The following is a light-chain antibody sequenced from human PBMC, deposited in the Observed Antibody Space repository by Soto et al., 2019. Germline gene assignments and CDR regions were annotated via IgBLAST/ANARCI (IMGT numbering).Light chain of an antibody. V-gene: IGKV2D-29*01. Sequence: EIVLTQPPLSLSVTPGQPASISCKSSQSLLHSAGNTYLYWYLQRPGLPPHLLIYQVSKRFSGVPDRFSGSGSGTDFTLSISRVESEDVGVYYCMQGTQLPWTFGQGTRVQ. J-gene: IGKJ1*01. CDR1: QSLLHSAGNTY. CDR2: QVS. CDR3: MQGTQLPWT.